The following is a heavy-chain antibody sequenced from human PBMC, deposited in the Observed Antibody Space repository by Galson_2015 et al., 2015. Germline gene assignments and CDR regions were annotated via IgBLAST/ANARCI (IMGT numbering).Heavy chain of an antibody. CDR1: GFTFSSYS. D-gene: IGHD2-15*01. J-gene: IGHJ4*02. CDR2: ISSSSSYI. CDR3: ARDPVYCSGGSCYPPYFDY. V-gene: IGHV3-21*01. Sequence: SLRLSCAASGFTFSSYSMNWVRQAPGKGLEWVSSISSSSSYIYYADSVKGRFTISRDNAKNSLYLQVNSLRAEDTAVYYCARDPVYCSGGSCYPPYFDYWGQGTLVTVSS.